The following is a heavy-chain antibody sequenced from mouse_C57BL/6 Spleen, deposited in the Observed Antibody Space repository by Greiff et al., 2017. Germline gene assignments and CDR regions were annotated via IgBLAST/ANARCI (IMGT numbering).Heavy chain of an antibody. D-gene: IGHD1-1*01. CDR2: IDPSDSYT. J-gene: IGHJ1*03. V-gene: IGHV1-69*01. CDR3: ARPFITTAWYFDV. Sequence: QVQLQQPGAELVMPGASVKLSCKASGYTFTSYWMHWVKQRPGQGLEWIGEIDPSDSYTNYNQKFKGKSTLTVDKSSSTAYMQLSSLTSEDSAVYYCARPFITTAWYFDVWGTGTTVTVSS. CDR1: GYTFTSYW.